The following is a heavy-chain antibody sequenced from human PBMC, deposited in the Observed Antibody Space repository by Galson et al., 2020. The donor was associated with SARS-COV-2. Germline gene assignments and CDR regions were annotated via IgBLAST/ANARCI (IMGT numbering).Heavy chain of an antibody. J-gene: IGHJ6*02. CDR3: ASGIAAAGTRYYYDGMDV. D-gene: IGHD6-13*01. CDR1: GYSISSGYY. CDR2: IYHSGST. V-gene: IGHV4-38-2*02. Sequence: ASETLSLTCTVSGYSISSGYYWGWIRQPPGKGLEWIGSIYHSGSTYYNPSLKSRVTISVDTSKNQFSLKLSSVTAADTAVYYCASGIAAAGTRYYYDGMDVWGQGTTVTVSS.